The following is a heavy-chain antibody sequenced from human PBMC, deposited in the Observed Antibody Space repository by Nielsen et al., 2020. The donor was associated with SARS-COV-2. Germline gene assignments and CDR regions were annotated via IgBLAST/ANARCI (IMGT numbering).Heavy chain of an antibody. Sequence: GESLKISCSASGFTFSSTYMDWVRQAPGKGLEWVGRIRSKANSYATAYAASVKGRFTISRDDSKNTAYLQMNSLKTEDTAVYYCTRQETTDDAFDIWGQGTMVTVSS. CDR2: IRSKANSYAT. V-gene: IGHV3-73*01. CDR3: TRQETTDDAFDI. D-gene: IGHD4-17*01. CDR1: GFTFSSTY. J-gene: IGHJ3*02.